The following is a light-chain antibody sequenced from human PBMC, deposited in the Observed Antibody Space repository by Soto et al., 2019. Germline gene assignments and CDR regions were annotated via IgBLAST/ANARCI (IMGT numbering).Light chain of an antibody. CDR3: ATWDDRLNGLV. Sequence: QSVLTQPPSAPGTPGQRVIISCSGSTSNIGDNPVNWFQQFPGTAPKLLIFSNDELPSGVPERFSGSKSGASASLAISGLQSDDEAYYSCATWDDRLNGLVFGGGTKVTVL. V-gene: IGLV1-44*01. CDR2: SND. CDR1: TSNIGDNP. J-gene: IGLJ3*02.